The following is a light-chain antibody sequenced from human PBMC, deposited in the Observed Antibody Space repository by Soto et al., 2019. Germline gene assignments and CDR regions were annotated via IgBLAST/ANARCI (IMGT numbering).Light chain of an antibody. CDR3: QHYSSSRWT. V-gene: IGKV3-20*01. CDR1: QSVTSRS. J-gene: IGKJ1*01. Sequence: SVLTRSPVTLTLSPGERATLSCRASQSVTSRSLAWYQQRPGQAPRLLIYAASSRATGIPDRFSGGGSGTDFTLTISRLEPEDFAVYYCQHYSSSRWTFGQGTKVDI. CDR2: AAS.